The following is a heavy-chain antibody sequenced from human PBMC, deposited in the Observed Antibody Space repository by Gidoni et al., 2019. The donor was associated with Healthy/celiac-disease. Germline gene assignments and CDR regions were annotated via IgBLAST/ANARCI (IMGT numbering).Heavy chain of an antibody. D-gene: IGHD6-6*01. J-gene: IGHJ6*02. CDR3: ARDGPYSSSSNYYYYGMDV. CDR1: GGTFSSYA. Sequence: QVQLVQSGAEVKKPGSSVKVTCKASGGTFSSYAISWVRQTPGQGLEWMGGIIPIFGTANYAQKFQGRVTITADESTSTAYMELSSLRSEDTAVYYCARDGPYSSSSNYYYYGMDVWGQGTTVTVSS. V-gene: IGHV1-69*01. CDR2: IIPIFGTA.